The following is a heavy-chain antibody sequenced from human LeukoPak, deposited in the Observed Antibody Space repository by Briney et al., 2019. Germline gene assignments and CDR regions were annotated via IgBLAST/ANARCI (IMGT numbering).Heavy chain of an antibody. J-gene: IGHJ6*02. CDR3: VRKFPGYNGMDV. D-gene: IGHD1-1*01. V-gene: IGHV3-74*03. Sequence: PGGSLGLSCAASGFTFSSYFMHWVRQVPGKGLVWVSRINSDGTNKVYADSVKGRVTISRDNAENTLYLQMNSLRAEDTAVYYCVRKFPGYNGMDVWGQGTTVIVSS. CDR2: INSDGTNK. CDR1: GFTFSSYF.